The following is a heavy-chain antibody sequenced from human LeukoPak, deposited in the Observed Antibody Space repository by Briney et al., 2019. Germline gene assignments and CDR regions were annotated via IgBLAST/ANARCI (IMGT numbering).Heavy chain of an antibody. Sequence: GGSLRLSWAASGFTLSSYAMHWVRQAPGKGLEWVAVISYDGSNKYYADSVKGRFTISRDNSKNTLYLQMNSLRAEDTAVYYCASSSGWYVPQFDYWGQGTLVTVSS. CDR3: ASSSGWYVPQFDY. D-gene: IGHD6-19*01. CDR2: ISYDGSNK. J-gene: IGHJ4*02. CDR1: GFTLSSYA. V-gene: IGHV3-30*04.